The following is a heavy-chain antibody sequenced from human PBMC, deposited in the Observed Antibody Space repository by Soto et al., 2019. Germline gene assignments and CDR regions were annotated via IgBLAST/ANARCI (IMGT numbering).Heavy chain of an antibody. J-gene: IGHJ4*02. Sequence: ASVKVSCKASGYTFTSYYMHWVRQAPGQGLEWMGIINPSGGSTSYAQKFQGRVTMTRDTSTSTVYMELSSLRSEDTAVYYCARDTTNYGGSSAPVYWGQGTLVTVSS. CDR1: GYTFTSYY. CDR3: ARDTTNYGGSSAPVY. V-gene: IGHV1-46*01. D-gene: IGHD2-15*01. CDR2: INPSGGST.